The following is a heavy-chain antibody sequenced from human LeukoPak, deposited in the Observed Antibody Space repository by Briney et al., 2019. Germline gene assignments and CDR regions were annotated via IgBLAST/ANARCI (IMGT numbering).Heavy chain of an antibody. CDR2: ISSSSSTI. D-gene: IGHD3-10*01. V-gene: IGHV3-48*01. Sequence: GGSLRLSCAASGFTFSSYSMNWVRQAPGKGLEWVSYISSSSSTIYYADSVKGRFTISRDNAKNSLYLQMNSLRAEDTAVYYCARDLSRQLLWVGQLDFWGQGTLVTVSS. J-gene: IGHJ4*02. CDR1: GFTFSSYS. CDR3: ARDLSRQLLWVGQLDF.